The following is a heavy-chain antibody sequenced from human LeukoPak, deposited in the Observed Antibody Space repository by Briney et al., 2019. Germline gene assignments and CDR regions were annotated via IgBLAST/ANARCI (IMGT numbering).Heavy chain of an antibody. CDR1: GFTFDDYA. V-gene: IGHV3-9*03. CDR3: AKDTLGGYCSSTSCSGAFDI. CDR2: ISWNSGSI. D-gene: IGHD2-2*01. Sequence: GGSLRLSCAASGFTFDDYAMHWVRQAPGKGLEWVSGISWNSGSIGYADSVKGRFTISRDNAKNSLYLQMNSLRAEDMALYYCAKDTLGGYCSSTSCSGAFDIWGQGTMVTVSS. J-gene: IGHJ3*02.